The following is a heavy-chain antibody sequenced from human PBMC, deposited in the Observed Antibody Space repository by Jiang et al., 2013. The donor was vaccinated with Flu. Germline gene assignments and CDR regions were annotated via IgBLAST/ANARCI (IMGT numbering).Heavy chain of an antibody. J-gene: IGHJ6*03. CDR2: IIPMFGTP. Sequence: GAEVKKPGSSVTVSCEASGGTFSSYAITWVRQAPGQGLEWMGGIIPMFGTPDYAQKFQGRVTITADESTSTAYMELSSLRSEDTAVYYCARAPTEQTELDLLYYYMDVWGKGTTVTVSS. V-gene: IGHV1-69*01. CDR3: ARAPTEQTELDLLYYYMDV. D-gene: IGHD3-10*01. CDR1: GGTFSSYA.